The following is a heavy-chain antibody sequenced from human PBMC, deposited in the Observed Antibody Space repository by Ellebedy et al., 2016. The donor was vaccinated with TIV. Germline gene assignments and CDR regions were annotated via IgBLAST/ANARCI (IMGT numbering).Heavy chain of an antibody. V-gene: IGHV4-34*01. Sequence: MPSETLSLTCTVSGGSISSYYWSWIRQPPGKGLEWIGEINHSGSTNYNPSLKSRVTISVDTSKNQFSLKLSSVTAADTAVYYCARGGYSGYDGPNYFDYWGQGTLVTVSS. CDR3: ARGGYSGYDGPNYFDY. J-gene: IGHJ4*02. CDR2: INHSGST. D-gene: IGHD5-12*01. CDR1: GGSISSYY.